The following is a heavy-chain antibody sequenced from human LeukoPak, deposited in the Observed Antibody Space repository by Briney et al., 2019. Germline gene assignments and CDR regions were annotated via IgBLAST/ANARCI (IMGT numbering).Heavy chain of an antibody. J-gene: IGHJ4*02. CDR1: GFTFSSYS. CDR2: ISSSSSYI. D-gene: IGHD2-2*01. Sequence: GGSLRLSCAASGFTFSSYSMNWVRQAPGKGLEWVSSISSSSSYIYYADSVKGRFTISRDNAKTSLYLQMNSLRAEDTAVYYCARALGVSQYCSSTSCPLGYWGQGTLVTVSS. V-gene: IGHV3-21*01. CDR3: ARALGVSQYCSSTSCPLGY.